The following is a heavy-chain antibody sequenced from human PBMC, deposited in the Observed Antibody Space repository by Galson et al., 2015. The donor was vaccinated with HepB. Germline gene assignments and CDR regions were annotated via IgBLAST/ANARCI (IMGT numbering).Heavy chain of an antibody. D-gene: IGHD3-22*01. J-gene: IGHJ4*02. Sequence: SLRLSCAASGLTFSRSWMHWVRQVPGKGLVWVSHINSDGSSTDYADSVKGRFTISRDNAKNTLYLQMDSLGAEDTAVYYCVTYYYDSGGYSYWGQGTLVTVAS. CDR3: VTYYYDSGGYSY. V-gene: IGHV3-74*01. CDR2: INSDGSST. CDR1: GLTFSRSW.